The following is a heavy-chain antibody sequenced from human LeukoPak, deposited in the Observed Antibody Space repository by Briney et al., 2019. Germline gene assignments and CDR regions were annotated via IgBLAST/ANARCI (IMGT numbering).Heavy chain of an antibody. Sequence: SETLSLTCTVSGGSISSYHWSWVRQPPGKGLEWIGHIYYTGSTNYNPSLKSRVTISLHPSKNQFSLKLSSVPAADTAVYYCTRSLGVVIHGGMDVWGQGTTVTVS. D-gene: IGHD3-3*01. J-gene: IGHJ6*02. CDR3: TRSLGVVIHGGMDV. CDR2: IYYTGST. CDR1: GGSISSYH. V-gene: IGHV4-59*01.